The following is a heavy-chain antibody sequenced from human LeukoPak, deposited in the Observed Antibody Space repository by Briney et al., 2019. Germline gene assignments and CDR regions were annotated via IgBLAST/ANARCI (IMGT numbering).Heavy chain of an antibody. CDR2: INSDGSTT. Sequence: PGGSLRLSCAASGFTFSSYSMHWVRQAPGKGLVWVSRINSDGSTTSYADSVKGRFTISRDNAKNTLYLQMQSTRAGNTVLDQCVREGDRSRDLIYGGGRGSLATVSS. CDR1: GFTFSSYS. CDR3: VREGDRSRDLIYG. J-gene: IGHJ4*01. V-gene: IGHV3-74*01. D-gene: IGHD3-3*02.